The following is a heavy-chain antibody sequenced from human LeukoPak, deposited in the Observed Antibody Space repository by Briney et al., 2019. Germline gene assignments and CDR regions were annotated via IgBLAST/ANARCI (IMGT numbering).Heavy chain of an antibody. V-gene: IGHV4-30-2*01. J-gene: IGHJ4*02. CDR1: GGSISSGGYY. Sequence: SQTLSLTCTVSGGSISSGGYYWSWIRQPPGKGLEWIGEINHSGSTNYNPSLKSRVTISVDTSKNQFSLKLSSVTAADTAVYYCARGSLRHYGSGSYYSYWGQGTLVTVSS. CDR3: ARGSLRHYGSGSYYSY. CDR2: INHSGST. D-gene: IGHD3-10*01.